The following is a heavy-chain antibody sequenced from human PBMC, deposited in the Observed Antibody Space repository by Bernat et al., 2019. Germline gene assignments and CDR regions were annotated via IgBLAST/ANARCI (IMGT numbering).Heavy chain of an antibody. Sequence: QVQLQQWGAGLLKPSETLSLTCAVYGGSFSGYYWSWIRQPPGKGLEWIGESNHSGSTNYNPSLKSRVTISVDTSKNQFSLKLSSVTAADTAVYYCARDFVATIRRAGIRGYHWFDPWGQGTLVTVSS. CDR2: SNHSGST. V-gene: IGHV4-34*01. CDR1: GGSFSGYY. D-gene: IGHD5-12*01. J-gene: IGHJ5*02. CDR3: ARDFVATIRRAGIRGYHWFDP.